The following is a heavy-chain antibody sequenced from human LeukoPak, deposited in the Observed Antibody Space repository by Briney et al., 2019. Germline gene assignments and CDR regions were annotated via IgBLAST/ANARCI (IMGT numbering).Heavy chain of an antibody. CDR3: ARVVGATRPYYFDY. CDR1: GFTFISYA. J-gene: IGHJ4*02. V-gene: IGHV3-30*04. D-gene: IGHD1-26*01. Sequence: PGGSLRLSCAASGFTFISYAMHWVRQAPGKGLEWGAVISYDGSNKYYADSVNGRFTISRDNSKNTLCLQMNSLRADDTAVYYCARVVGATRPYYFDYCGQGPLVPVSS. CDR2: ISYDGSNK.